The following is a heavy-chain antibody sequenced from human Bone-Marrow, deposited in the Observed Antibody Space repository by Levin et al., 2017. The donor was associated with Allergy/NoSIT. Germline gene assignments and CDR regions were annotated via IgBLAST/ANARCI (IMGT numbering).Heavy chain of an antibody. V-gene: IGHV3-23*01. J-gene: IGHJ4*02. CDR3: GSRDTGNYYNY. CDR1: GFTFSSYA. D-gene: IGHD1-26*01. CDR2: ITASGGTT. Sequence: LSGGSLRLSCAASGFTFSSYAMSWVRQAPGKGLEWVSTITASGGTTYYADSVKGRFTISRDNSGNTLYLQMSSLRAEDTAVYYCGSRDTGNYYNYWGQGTLVTVSS.